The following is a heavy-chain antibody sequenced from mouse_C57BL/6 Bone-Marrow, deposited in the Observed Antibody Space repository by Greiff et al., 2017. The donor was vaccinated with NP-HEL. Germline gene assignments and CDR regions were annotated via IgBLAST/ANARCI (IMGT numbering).Heavy chain of an antibody. CDR3: ARLFYYYGSSFAMDY. CDR2: INSDGGST. J-gene: IGHJ4*01. V-gene: IGHV5-2*01. D-gene: IGHD1-1*01. CDR1: EYEFPSHD. Sequence: EVNVVESGGGLVQPGESLELSCESNEYEFPSHDMSWVRKTPEKRLELVAAINSDGGSTYYPDTMERRFIISRDNTKKTLYLQMSSLRSEDTALYYCARLFYYYGSSFAMDYWGQGTSVTVSS.